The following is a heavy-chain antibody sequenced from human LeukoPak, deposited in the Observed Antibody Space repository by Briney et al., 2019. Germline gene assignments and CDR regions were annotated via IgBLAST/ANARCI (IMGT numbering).Heavy chain of an antibody. J-gene: IGHJ4*02. CDR1: GFTFSSYA. V-gene: IGHV3-23*01. CDR2: ISGSGGST. D-gene: IGHD5-12*01. Sequence: GGSLRLSCAASGFTFSSYAMSWVRQAPGKGLEWVSAISGSGGSTYYADSVKGRFTISRDNSKNTLYLHMNSLRAEDTAVYYCARDSDSGYGPFASWGQGTLVTVSS. CDR3: ARDSDSGYGPFAS.